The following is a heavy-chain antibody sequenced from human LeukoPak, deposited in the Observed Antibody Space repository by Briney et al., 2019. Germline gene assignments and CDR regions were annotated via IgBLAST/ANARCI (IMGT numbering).Heavy chain of an antibody. CDR2: ISYDGSNK. J-gene: IGHJ4*02. Sequence: GGSLRLSCAASGFTFSSYAMHWVRQAPGKGLEWVAVISYDGSNKYYADSVKGRFTISRDNDKNLLFLQMNSLRAEDTAVYYCAKDRSAAAREFDYWGQGTLVTVSS. CDR1: GFTFSSYA. V-gene: IGHV3-30*04. D-gene: IGHD6-25*01. CDR3: AKDRSAAAREFDY.